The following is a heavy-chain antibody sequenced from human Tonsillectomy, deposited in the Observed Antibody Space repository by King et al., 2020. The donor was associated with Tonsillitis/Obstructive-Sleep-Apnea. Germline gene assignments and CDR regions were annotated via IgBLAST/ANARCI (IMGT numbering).Heavy chain of an antibody. CDR3: ARTQYHYGFIDY. D-gene: IGHD2-2*01. V-gene: IGHV3-33*01. J-gene: IGHJ4*02. Sequence: VQLVESGGGVVQPGRSLRLSCAASGFTFRSYGMHWVRQAPGKGLEWVAVIWYDGSNKYYADSVKGRFPISRDNSKNTLYLQMNSLRAEDTAVYYCARTQYHYGFIDYWGQGTLVTVSS. CDR2: IWYDGSNK. CDR1: GFTFRSYG.